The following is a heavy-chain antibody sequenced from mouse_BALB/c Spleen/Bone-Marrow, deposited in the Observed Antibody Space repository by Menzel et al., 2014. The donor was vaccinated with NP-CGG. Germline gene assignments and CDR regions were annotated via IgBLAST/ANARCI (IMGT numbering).Heavy chain of an antibody. D-gene: IGHD2-14*01. CDR3: AKGGNYRYDFDY. CDR2: INPYNDGT. Sequence: EVKLQESGPELVKPGASVKMSCKASGYTFTSYVMHWVKQKPGQGLEWIGYINPYNDGTKYNEKFKGMVTLTSDRSSSTAYMELSSLTSEDSAVYYCAKGGNYRYDFDYWGQGTTLTVSS. CDR1: GYTFTSYV. J-gene: IGHJ2*01. V-gene: IGHV1-14*01.